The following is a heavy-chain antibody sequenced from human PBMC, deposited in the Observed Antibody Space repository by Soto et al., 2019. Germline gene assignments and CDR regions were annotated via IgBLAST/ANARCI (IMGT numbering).Heavy chain of an antibody. CDR3: ARPRRDFYYCFGMDV. Sequence: QVQLVESGGGVVQPGRSLRLSCAASGFIFSSYGMHWVRQAPGKGLEWVAVISNDGTNKYYADSVKGRFTISRDQSKNTLYLQRNSLRREDTAVYYCARPRRDFYYCFGMDVWGQGATVTVSS. J-gene: IGHJ6*02. CDR1: GFIFSSYG. D-gene: IGHD6-6*01. V-gene: IGHV3-30*03. CDR2: ISNDGTNK.